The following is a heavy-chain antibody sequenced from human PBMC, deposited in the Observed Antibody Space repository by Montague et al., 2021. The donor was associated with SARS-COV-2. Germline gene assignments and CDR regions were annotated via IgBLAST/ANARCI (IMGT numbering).Heavy chain of an antibody. CDR3: ARDCAYYDILTGYSPKGGFDY. D-gene: IGHD3-9*01. V-gene: IGHV3-48*03. Sequence: SLRLSCAASGFTFSSYEMNWVRQAPGKGLEWVSYISSSGSTIYYXXSLKGRFTISRDNAKNSLYLQMNSLRAEDTAVYYCARDCAYYDILTGYSPKGGFDYWGQGTLVTVSS. CDR2: ISSSGSTI. CDR1: GFTFSSYE. J-gene: IGHJ4*02.